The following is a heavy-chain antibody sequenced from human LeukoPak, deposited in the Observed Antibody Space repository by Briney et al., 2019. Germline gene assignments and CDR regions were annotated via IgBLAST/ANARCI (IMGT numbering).Heavy chain of an antibody. CDR1: GGSISSYY. Sequence: KPSETLSLTCTVSGGSISSYYWSWIRQPPGKGLEWIGYIYYSGSTNYNPPLKSRVTISVDTSKNQFSLKLSSVTAADTAVYYCARGVTIFGVVTPPYDAFDIWGQGTMVTVSS. CDR2: IYYSGST. CDR3: ARGVTIFGVVTPPYDAFDI. V-gene: IGHV4-59*01. D-gene: IGHD3-3*01. J-gene: IGHJ3*02.